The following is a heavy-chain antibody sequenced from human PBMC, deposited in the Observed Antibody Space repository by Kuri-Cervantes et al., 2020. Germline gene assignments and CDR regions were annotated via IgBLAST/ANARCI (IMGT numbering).Heavy chain of an antibody. Sequence: GGSLRLSCAASGFTFNNYWMHWVRQVPGKGLVWVSRINNDGSNTEYADSVKGRFTMSRDNAKNTLYLQMNSLRAEDTAVYYCARVGIAAAGPYYFDYWGQGTLVTVSS. CDR1: GFTFNNYW. J-gene: IGHJ4*02. V-gene: IGHV3-74*01. CDR3: ARVGIAAAGPYYFDY. D-gene: IGHD6-13*01. CDR2: INNDGSNT.